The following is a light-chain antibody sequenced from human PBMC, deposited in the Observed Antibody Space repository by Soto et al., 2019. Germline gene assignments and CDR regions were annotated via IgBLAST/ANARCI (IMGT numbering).Light chain of an antibody. CDR2: GAS. Sequence: EIVLTQSPATLSLSPGERATLSCRASQSVSSYLAWYQQKPGQAPRLLIYGASTRATAIPARYSGSGSGTDFTLTISSLEPEDFGVFYCQQRFDWPKITFGQGTRLEIK. CDR1: QSVSSY. J-gene: IGKJ5*01. CDR3: QQRFDWPKIT. V-gene: IGKV3-11*01.